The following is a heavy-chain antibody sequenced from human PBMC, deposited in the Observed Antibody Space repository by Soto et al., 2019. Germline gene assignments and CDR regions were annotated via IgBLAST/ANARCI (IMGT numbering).Heavy chain of an antibody. V-gene: IGHV3-9*01. D-gene: IGHD1-1*01. CDR2: ISWNSGSI. Sequence: EVQLVESGGGLVQPGRSLRLSCAASGFTFDDYAMHWVRQAPGKGLEWVSGISWNSGSIGYADSVQGRFTISRDNAKNSLYLQMNSLRVEDTALDYCANSPGRYYYGMDVWGQGTTVTVS. CDR3: ANSPGRYYYGMDV. J-gene: IGHJ6*02. CDR1: GFTFDDYA.